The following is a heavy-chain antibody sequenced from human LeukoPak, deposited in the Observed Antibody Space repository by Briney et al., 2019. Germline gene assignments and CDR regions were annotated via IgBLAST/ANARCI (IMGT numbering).Heavy chain of an antibody. CDR3: ARRPSTATLWLFGYMDV. Sequence: PSETLSLTCAVYGGSFSGYYWSWIRQPPGKGLEWIGEINHSGSTNYNPSLKSRVTISVDTSKNQFSLKLSSVTAADTAVYYCARRPSTATLWLFGYMDVWGKGSTVTVSS. CDR2: INHSGST. D-gene: IGHD3-22*01. J-gene: IGHJ6*03. V-gene: IGHV4-34*01. CDR1: GGSFSGYY.